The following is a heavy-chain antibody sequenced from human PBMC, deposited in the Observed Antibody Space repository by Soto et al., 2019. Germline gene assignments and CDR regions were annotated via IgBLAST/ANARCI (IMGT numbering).Heavy chain of an antibody. Sequence: SETLSLTCTVSGGSVSSGSYYWSWIRQPPGKGLEWIGYIYYSGSTNYNPSLKSRVTISVDTSKNQFSLKLSSVTAADTAVYYCARISGYSYGLPPYFNYWGQGTLVTVSS. CDR3: ARISGYSYGLPPYFNY. D-gene: IGHD5-18*01. CDR1: GGSVSSGSYY. CDR2: IYYSGST. J-gene: IGHJ4*02. V-gene: IGHV4-61*01.